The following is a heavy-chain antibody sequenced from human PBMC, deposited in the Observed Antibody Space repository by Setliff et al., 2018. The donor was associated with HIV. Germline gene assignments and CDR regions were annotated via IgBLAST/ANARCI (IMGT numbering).Heavy chain of an antibody. CDR1: GGSISSGGYY. J-gene: IGHJ4*02. V-gene: IGHV4-31*03. CDR2: ITQSGST. CDR3: ARETQTNSGSYLA. D-gene: IGHD3-10*01. Sequence: TLSLTCTVSGGSISSGGYYWSWIRQHPGKGLEWIGYITQSGSTYYNPSLKSRATLSLGTSKNQFSLRLSSVTAADTAVYYCARETQTNSGSYLAWGQGTLVTVSS.